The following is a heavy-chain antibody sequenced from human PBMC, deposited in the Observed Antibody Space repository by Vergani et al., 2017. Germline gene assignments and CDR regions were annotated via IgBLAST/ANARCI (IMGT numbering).Heavy chain of an antibody. D-gene: IGHD6-13*01. CDR1: GGSISSGGYS. Sequence: QLQLQESGSGLVKPSQTLSLTCAVSGGSISSGGYSWSWIRQPPGKGLEWIGYIYHSGSTYYNPSLKSRVTISVDRSKNQFSLKLSSVTAADTAVYYCARVGPGYEFGRGGIVDPWGQGTLVTVSS. CDR2: IYHSGST. V-gene: IGHV4-30-2*01. CDR3: ARVGPGYEFGRGGIVDP. J-gene: IGHJ5*02.